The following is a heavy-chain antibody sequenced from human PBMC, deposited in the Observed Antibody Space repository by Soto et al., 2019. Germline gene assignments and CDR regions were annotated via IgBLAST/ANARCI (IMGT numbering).Heavy chain of an antibody. CDR2: IVVGSGNT. J-gene: IGHJ5*02. Sequence: QMQLVQSGPEVKKPGTSVKVSCKASGFTFTSSAVQWVRQARGQRLEWIGWIVVGSGNTNYAQKFQERVTITMDMSTSTAYMELSSLRSEDTAVYYCAAAKESYWNYGWANWFDPWGQGTLVTVSS. D-gene: IGHD1-7*01. CDR3: AAAKESYWNYGWANWFDP. V-gene: IGHV1-58*01. CDR1: GFTFTSSA.